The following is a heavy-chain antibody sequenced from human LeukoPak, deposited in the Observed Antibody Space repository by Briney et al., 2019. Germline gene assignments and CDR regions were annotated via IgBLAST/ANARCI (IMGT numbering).Heavy chain of an antibody. D-gene: IGHD3-16*02. J-gene: IGHJ4*02. CDR2: ISGSGGST. CDR1: GFTFRTSA. V-gene: IGHV3-23*01. CDR3: ANFYTFGGVIVDY. Sequence: GGSLRLSCAASGFTFRTSAMSWVRQAPGKGLEWVSAISGSGGSTYYADSVKGRFTISRDNSKNTLYLQMNSLRAEDTAVYYCANFYTFGGVIVDYWGQGTLVTVSS.